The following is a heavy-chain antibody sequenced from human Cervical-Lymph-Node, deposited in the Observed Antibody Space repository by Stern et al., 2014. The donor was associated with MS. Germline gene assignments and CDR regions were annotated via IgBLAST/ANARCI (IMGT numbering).Heavy chain of an antibody. CDR2: IYPGDSET. CDR3: ARQTTAWASDV. D-gene: IGHD1-14*01. V-gene: IGHV5-51*01. J-gene: IGHJ4*02. CDR1: GYKFSIYW. Sequence: EVQLVESGAELIRPGESLKISCKGSGYKFSIYWIAWVRQMPGKGLEWMGTIYPGDSETIYSPSFQGQVTMSADKSTSTAYLQWSSLNASDTAMYFCARQTTAWASDVWGQGTLVTVSS.